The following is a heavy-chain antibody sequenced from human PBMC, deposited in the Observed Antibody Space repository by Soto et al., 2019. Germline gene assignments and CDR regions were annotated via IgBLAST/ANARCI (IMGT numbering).Heavy chain of an antibody. J-gene: IGHJ6*02. CDR3: ARDTYCGGDCYSDYGMDV. V-gene: IGHV4-59*01. CDR2: IYYSGST. CDR1: GGSISSYY. D-gene: IGHD2-21*02. Sequence: ASETLSLTCTVSGGSISSYYWSWIRQPPGKGLEWIGYIYYSGSTNYNPSLKSRVTISVDTSKNQFSLKLSSVTAADTAVYYCARDTYCGGDCYSDYGMDVWGQGTTVTVSS.